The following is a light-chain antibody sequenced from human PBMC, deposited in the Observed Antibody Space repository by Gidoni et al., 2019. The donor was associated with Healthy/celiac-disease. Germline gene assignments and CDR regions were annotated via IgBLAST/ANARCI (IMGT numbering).Light chain of an antibody. CDR1: QSVSSN. Sequence: EIVMTQSPATLSVSPGERATLSCRASQSVSSNLAWYQQKPGQAPRLLLYGPSTRATGIPARFSGSGSRTEFTLTISSLQSEDFAVYYFQQYNNWPWTFGQGTKVEIK. CDR2: GPS. J-gene: IGKJ1*01. V-gene: IGKV3-15*01. CDR3: QQYNNWPWT.